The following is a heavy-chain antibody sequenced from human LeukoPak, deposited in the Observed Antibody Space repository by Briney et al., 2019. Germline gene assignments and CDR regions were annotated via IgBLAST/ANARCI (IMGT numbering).Heavy chain of an antibody. V-gene: IGHV3-23*01. D-gene: IGHD6-6*01. CDR1: GFTFSSYA. J-gene: IGHJ5*02. Sequence: GGSLRLSCAASGFTFSSYAMSWVRQAPGKGLEWVSAISGSGGSTYYADSVKGRLTISRDNAKNSLYLQMNSLRAEDTAVYYCARGGSYSSSFDPWGQGTLVTVSS. CDR3: ARGGSYSSSFDP. CDR2: ISGSGGST.